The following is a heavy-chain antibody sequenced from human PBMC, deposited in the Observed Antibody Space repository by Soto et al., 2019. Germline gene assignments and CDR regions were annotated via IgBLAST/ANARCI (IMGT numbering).Heavy chain of an antibody. CDR1: GFTFSSYG. CDR2: IWYDGSNK. D-gene: IGHD3-10*01. J-gene: IGHJ6*02. V-gene: IGHV3-33*01. Sequence: PGGSPRLSCAASGFTFSSYGMHWVRQAPGKGLEWVAVIWYDGSNKYYADSVKGRFTISRDNSKNTLYLQMNSLRAEDTAVYYCARDPGYGSGSYSYYYYGMDVWGQGTTVTVSS. CDR3: ARDPGYGSGSYSYYYYGMDV.